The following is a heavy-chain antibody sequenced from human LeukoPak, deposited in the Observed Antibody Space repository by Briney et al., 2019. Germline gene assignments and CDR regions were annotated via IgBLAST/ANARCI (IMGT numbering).Heavy chain of an antibody. J-gene: IGHJ4*02. CDR2: IYYSGST. D-gene: IGHD3-22*01. V-gene: IGHV4-30-4*08. Sequence: PSQTLSLXCTVSGGSISSGDYYWSWIRQPPEKGLEWIGYIYYSGSTYYNPSLKSRVTISVDTSKNQFSLKLSSVTAADTAVYYCARVRYDSSGYYSFHFDYWGQGTLVTVSS. CDR3: ARVRYDSSGYYSFHFDY. CDR1: GGSISSGDYY.